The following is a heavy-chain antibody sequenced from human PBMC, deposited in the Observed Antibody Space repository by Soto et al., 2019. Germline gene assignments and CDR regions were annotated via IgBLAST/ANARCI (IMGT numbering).Heavy chain of an antibody. D-gene: IGHD5-12*01. J-gene: IGHJ4*02. CDR2: IYYSGST. CDR3: ARALGGYDHQWGYYFDY. Sequence: SETLSLTCTFSCGSIISGDYYWSWIRQPPGKGLEWIGYIYYSGSTYYNPSLKSRVTISVDTSKNQFSLKLSSVTAADTAVYYCARALGGYDHQWGYYFDYWGQGTLVTVSS. V-gene: IGHV4-30-4*01. CDR1: CGSIISGDYY.